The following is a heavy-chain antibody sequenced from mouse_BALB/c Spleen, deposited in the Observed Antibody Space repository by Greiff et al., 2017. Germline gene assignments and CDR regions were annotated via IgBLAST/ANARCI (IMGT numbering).Heavy chain of an antibody. CDR2: INPGSGGT. V-gene: IGHV1-54*01. CDR1: GYAFTNYL. D-gene: IGHD1-1*01. Sequence: VQLQQSGAELVRPGTSVKVSCKASGYAFTNYLIEWVKQRPGQGLEWIGVINPGSGGTNYNEKFKGKATLTADNSSSTAYMQLSSLTSDDSAVYFCAREGYYGSSYVGFAYWGQGTLVTVSA. J-gene: IGHJ3*01. CDR3: AREGYYGSSYVGFAY.